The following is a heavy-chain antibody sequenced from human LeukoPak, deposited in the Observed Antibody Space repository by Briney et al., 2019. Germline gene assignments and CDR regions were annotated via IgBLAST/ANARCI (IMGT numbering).Heavy chain of an antibody. J-gene: IGHJ5*02. CDR3: ARDLGVDWFDP. Sequence: SETLSLTCTVSGGSINSYYWSWIRQPPGKGLEWIGYIYYSGSTNYNPSLKSRVTISVDTSKNQFSLKLSSVTAADTAVYYCARDLGVDWFDPWGQGTLVTVSS. V-gene: IGHV4-59*01. D-gene: IGHD2-15*01. CDR1: GGSINSYY. CDR2: IYYSGST.